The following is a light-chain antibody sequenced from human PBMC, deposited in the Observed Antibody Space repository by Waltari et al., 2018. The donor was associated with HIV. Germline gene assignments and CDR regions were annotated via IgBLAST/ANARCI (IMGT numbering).Light chain of an antibody. J-gene: IGLJ3*02. V-gene: IGLV3-25*03. CDR3: QSSDTSGRWV. Sequence: YELTQPPSVSVSPGQTARITCSGDALATQYAYWYQQQPGQTPVLMIYKDSKRPSGIPERFSGSTSGTTVTLTVSGVQAEDEADYYCQSSDTSGRWVFGGGTKLTVL. CDR1: ALATQY. CDR2: KDS.